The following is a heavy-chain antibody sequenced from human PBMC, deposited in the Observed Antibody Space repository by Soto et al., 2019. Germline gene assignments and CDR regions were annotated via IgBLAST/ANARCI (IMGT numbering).Heavy chain of an antibody. Sequence: GESLKISCKGSGYTFTTYWIGWVRQMPGKGLEWMGIIYPGNSDTRYNPSFQGQVTISADKSISTAYVQWSRLRASDTAMYYCAASIFYYGMDVWGQGTTVTGSS. CDR3: AASIFYYGMDV. CDR1: GYTFTTYW. J-gene: IGHJ6*02. V-gene: IGHV5-51*01. CDR2: IYPGNSDT.